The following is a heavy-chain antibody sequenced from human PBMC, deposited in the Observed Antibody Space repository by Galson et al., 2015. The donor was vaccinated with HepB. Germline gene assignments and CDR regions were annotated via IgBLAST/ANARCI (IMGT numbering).Heavy chain of an antibody. Sequence: SLRLSCAASGFTFSNAWMSWVRQAPGKGLEWVGRIKSKTDGGTTDYAAPVKGRFTISRDDSKNTLYLQMNSLKTEDTAVYYCTTVNSGGLDYYYYGMDVWGQGTTATVSS. CDR1: GFTFSNAW. CDR3: TTVNSGGLDYYYYGMDV. J-gene: IGHJ6*02. CDR2: IKSKTDGGTT. V-gene: IGHV3-15*01. D-gene: IGHD2-15*01.